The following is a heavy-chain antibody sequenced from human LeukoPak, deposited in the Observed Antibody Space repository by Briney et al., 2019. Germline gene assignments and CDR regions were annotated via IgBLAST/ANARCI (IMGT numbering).Heavy chain of an antibody. V-gene: IGHV3-21*01. CDR2: ISSSSSYI. J-gene: IGHJ3*02. Sequence: PGGSLRLSCAASRFTFSSYSMNWVRQAPGKGLEWVSSISSSSSYIYYADSVKGRFTISRDNAKNSLYLQMNSLRAEDTAVYYCARDRIVGARYIFAFDIWGQGTMVTVSS. D-gene: IGHD1-26*01. CDR1: RFTFSSYS. CDR3: ARDRIVGARYIFAFDI.